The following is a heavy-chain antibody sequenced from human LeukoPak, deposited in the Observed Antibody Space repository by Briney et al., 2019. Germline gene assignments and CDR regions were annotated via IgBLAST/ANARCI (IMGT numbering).Heavy chain of an antibody. J-gene: IGHJ3*01. V-gene: IGHV1-69*04. CDR2: IIPIGDIA. CDR1: GDTFRTYD. Sequence: SVKVSCKASGDTFRTYDMHWVRQAPGQGLEWMGRIIPIGDIADYAQKFQGSVTMTPDKSTTTAYMEVRSLKSEDTAFYYCARISDSTRVTAAFDVWGQGTMVTVS. CDR3: ARISDSTRVTAAFDV. D-gene: IGHD2-2*01.